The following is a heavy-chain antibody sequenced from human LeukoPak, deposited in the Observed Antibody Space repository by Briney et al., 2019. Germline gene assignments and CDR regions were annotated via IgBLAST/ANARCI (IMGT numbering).Heavy chain of an antibody. CDR1: GGSFSGYY. D-gene: IGHD3-9*01. J-gene: IGHJ4*02. CDR2: INHSGST. Sequence: SETLSLTCAVYGGSFSGYYWSWIRQPPGKGPEWIREINHSGSTNYNPSLKSRVTISVDTSKNQFSLKLSSVTAADTAVYYCARFDGDILTGKKADYWGQGTLVTVSS. CDR3: ARFDGDILTGKKADY. V-gene: IGHV4-34*01.